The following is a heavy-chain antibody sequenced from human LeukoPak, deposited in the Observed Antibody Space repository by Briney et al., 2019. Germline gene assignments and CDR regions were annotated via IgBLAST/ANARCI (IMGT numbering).Heavy chain of an antibody. Sequence: PSETLSLTCTVSGYSISNGYYWGWIRQPPGKGLEWIGSIYHSGSTYYNPSLKSRVTISVDTSKNQFSLKLSSVTAADTAVYYCARTYCSSTSCFMAYFDYWGQGTLVTVSS. V-gene: IGHV4-38-2*02. CDR3: ARTYCSSTSCFMAYFDY. CDR1: GYSISNGYY. CDR2: IYHSGST. D-gene: IGHD2-2*01. J-gene: IGHJ4*02.